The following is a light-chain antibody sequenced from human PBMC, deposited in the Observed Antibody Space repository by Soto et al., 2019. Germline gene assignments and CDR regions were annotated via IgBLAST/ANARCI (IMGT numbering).Light chain of an antibody. CDR1: RIVDRTF. Sequence: DIQMTQSPSSLSASVGDRVTITCRASRIVDRTFLNWYQVKPGKAPKLLISAASSLHSGVPSRFSGSGSGTDFTLTVSSLQPEDFAAYHCQQSSSLPYTFGQGTNVEFK. J-gene: IGKJ2*01. CDR2: AAS. CDR3: QQSSSLPYT. V-gene: IGKV1-39*01.